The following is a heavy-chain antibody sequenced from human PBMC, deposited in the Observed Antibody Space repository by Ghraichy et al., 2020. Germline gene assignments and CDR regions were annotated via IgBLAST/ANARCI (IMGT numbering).Heavy chain of an antibody. D-gene: IGHD3-3*01. CDR2: IRSKDYGETT. Sequence: GGSLRLSCAASGFTFVDYAMSWFRQAPGKGLEWVGFIRSKDYGETTEYAPSVKGTFTISRDDSKNTANLQIDSLKSEDTGVYFCSERVNYDSSGWFYPWGQATLVTVSS. CDR1: GFTFVDYA. CDR3: SERVNYDSSGWFYP. V-gene: IGHV3-49*03. J-gene: IGHJ5*02.